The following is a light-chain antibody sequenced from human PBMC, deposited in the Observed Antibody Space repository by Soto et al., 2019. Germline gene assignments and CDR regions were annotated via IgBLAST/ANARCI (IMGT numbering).Light chain of an antibody. Sequence: QSVLTQPPSVSAAPGQKVTISCSGSSSNIGNNYVFWYQQLPGTAPKLLIYDNDKRPSGIPDRFSGSKSGTSATLGITGLQTGDEADYYCATWDRSLSVGVVGGGTKLTVL. CDR2: DND. J-gene: IGLJ2*01. V-gene: IGLV1-51*01. CDR3: ATWDRSLSVGV. CDR1: SSNIGNNY.